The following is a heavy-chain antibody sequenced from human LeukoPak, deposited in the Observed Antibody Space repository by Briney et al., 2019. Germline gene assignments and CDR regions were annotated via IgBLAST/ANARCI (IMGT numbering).Heavy chain of an antibody. CDR1: GFTFSSYD. CDR3: AKERAAAGTSFDY. V-gene: IGHV3-30*18. CDR2: ISYDGSNK. Sequence: GRSLRLSCAASGFTFSSYDMHWVRQAPGKGLEWVAVISYDGSNKYYADSVKGRFTISRDNSKNTLYLQMNSLRAEDTAVYYCAKERAAAGTSFDYWGQGTLVTVSS. J-gene: IGHJ4*02. D-gene: IGHD6-13*01.